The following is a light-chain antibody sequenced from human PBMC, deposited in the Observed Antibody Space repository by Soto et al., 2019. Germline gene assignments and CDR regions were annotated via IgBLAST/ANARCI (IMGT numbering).Light chain of an antibody. CDR2: WAS. J-gene: IGKJ2*01. CDR1: QSVLYSSNNKNY. CDR3: QQYESTPPT. Sequence: DIVMTQSPDSLAVSLGERATINCKSSQSVLYSSNNKNYLAWYQQRPGQPPKLLIYWASTRESGVPDRFSGSVSGTDFTLTIPILQAEDVAVYYCQQYESTPPTFGQGTKLEIK. V-gene: IGKV4-1*01.